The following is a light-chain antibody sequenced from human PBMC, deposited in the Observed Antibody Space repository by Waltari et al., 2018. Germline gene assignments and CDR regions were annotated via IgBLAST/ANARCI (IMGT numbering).Light chain of an antibody. CDR3: QQYNNWPYT. Sequence: EIVMTQSPATLSVSPGERATLSCRASQSVSSNVAWYQQKPGQAPRLLIYGASTRATGIPARFSGCGSGTEFTLTISSLQSEDFAVYYCQQYNNWPYTFGQGTKLEIK. V-gene: IGKV3-15*01. CDR2: GAS. J-gene: IGKJ2*01. CDR1: QSVSSN.